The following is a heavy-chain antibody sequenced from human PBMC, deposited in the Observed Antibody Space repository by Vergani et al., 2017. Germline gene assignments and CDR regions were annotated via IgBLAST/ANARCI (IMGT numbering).Heavy chain of an antibody. J-gene: IGHJ6*02. CDR1: GYTFTDHY. Sequence: EVQLVQSGAEVKKPGATMKISCKVSGYTFTDHYMHWVKQAPGKGLEWMGLVDPEDGETIYAEKVKGRVTIAADTSTDTAHVEWSSLGSENTAVYYCATPQTVTTGGMEVWGQGTTVIVSS. CDR3: ATPQTVTTGGMEV. V-gene: IGHV1-69-2*01. D-gene: IGHD4-17*01. CDR2: VDPEDGET.